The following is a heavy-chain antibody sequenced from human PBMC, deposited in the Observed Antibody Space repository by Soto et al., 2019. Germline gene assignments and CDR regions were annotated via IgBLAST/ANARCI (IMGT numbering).Heavy chain of an antibody. CDR2: ISAYNGNT. CDR1: GYTFTRYG. V-gene: IGHV1-18*01. Sequence: ASVKVSCKASGYTFTRYGISWVRQAPGQGLEWMGWISAYNGNTNYAQKLQGRVTMTTDTSTSTAYMELRSLRSDDTAVYYCARDEIIAVAGLSYYGMDVWGQGTTVTVSS. D-gene: IGHD6-19*01. J-gene: IGHJ6*02. CDR3: ARDEIIAVAGLSYYGMDV.